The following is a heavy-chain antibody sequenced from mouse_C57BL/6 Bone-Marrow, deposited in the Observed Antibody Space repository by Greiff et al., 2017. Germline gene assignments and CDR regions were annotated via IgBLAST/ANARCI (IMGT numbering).Heavy chain of an antibody. CDR1: GYKFTDYY. D-gene: IGHD1-1*01. CDR3: APIYYYGSRYFAV. Sequence: EVQLQESGPELVKPGASVKISCTASGYKFTDYYMNWVKQSHGQSLEWIGDINPNNGGTSYNQKFKGKATLTVDTSSSTAYMELRSLTSEDAAVYYCAPIYYYGSRYFAVWGKGTTVTVSA. J-gene: IGHJ1*03. CDR2: INPNNGGT. V-gene: IGHV1-26*01.